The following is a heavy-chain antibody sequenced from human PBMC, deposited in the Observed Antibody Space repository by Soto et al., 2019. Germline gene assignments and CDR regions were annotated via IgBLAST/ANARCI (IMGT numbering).Heavy chain of an antibody. Sequence: QVQLQESGPGLVKPSEILSLTCTVSGASINSSYWSWIRQPPGKGLEWLGYIYYSGSTNYNPSLMSRVTISVAPSKNQFYLKLTSVNAADTAMYYCAKEGREHSFDYWGQGILVTVSS. CDR3: AKEGREHSFDY. CDR1: GASINSSY. V-gene: IGHV4-59*01. CDR2: IYYSGST. J-gene: IGHJ4*02.